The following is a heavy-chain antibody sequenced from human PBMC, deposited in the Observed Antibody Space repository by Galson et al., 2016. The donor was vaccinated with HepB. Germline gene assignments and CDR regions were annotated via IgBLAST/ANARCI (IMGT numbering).Heavy chain of an antibody. D-gene: IGHD3-22*01. CDR1: GYSFSNYW. CDR3: ARKGNFDTLYYGLDV. Sequence: QSGAEVTKPGESLRISCKTSGYSFSNYWIAWVRQMPGKGLEWMGIIYSGDSDTRYSPSFQGQVTISADKSIRTSCLQWTRLKASDTAMYYCARKGNFDTLYYGLDVWGQGTTVTVSS. J-gene: IGHJ6*02. CDR2: IYSGDSDT. V-gene: IGHV5-51*01.